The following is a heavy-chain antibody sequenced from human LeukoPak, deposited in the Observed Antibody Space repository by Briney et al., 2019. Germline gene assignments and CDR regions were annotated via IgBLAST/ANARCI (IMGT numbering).Heavy chain of an antibody. CDR3: ARVGAYYYDSSGYAAGY. Sequence: GASVKVSCKASGYTFTSYGISWVRQAPGQGLEWMGWISAYNGNTNYAQKLQGRVTMTTDTSTSTAYMELRSLRSDDTAVYHCARVGAYYYDSSGYAAGYWGQGTLVTVSS. J-gene: IGHJ4*02. CDR2: ISAYNGNT. CDR1: GYTFTSYG. V-gene: IGHV1-18*01. D-gene: IGHD3-22*01.